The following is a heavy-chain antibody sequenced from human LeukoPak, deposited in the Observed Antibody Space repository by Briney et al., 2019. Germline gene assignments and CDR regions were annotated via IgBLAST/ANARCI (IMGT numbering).Heavy chain of an antibody. CDR1: GFTFSSYA. D-gene: IGHD3-22*01. J-gene: IGHJ1*01. V-gene: IGHV3-23*01. CDR2: ISGSGGST. Sequence: GRSLRLSCAASGFTFSSYAMSWVRQAPGKGLEWVSAISGSGGSTYYADSVKGRFTISRDNSKNTLYLQMNSLRAEDTAVYYCAKDRAPWYYDSSGYFDFQHWGQGTLVTVSS. CDR3: AKDRAPWYYDSSGYFDFQH.